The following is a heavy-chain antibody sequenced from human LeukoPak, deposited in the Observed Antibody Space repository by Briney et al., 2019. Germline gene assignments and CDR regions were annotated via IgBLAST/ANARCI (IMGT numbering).Heavy chain of an antibody. Sequence: GGSLRLSCAASAFTFSSYSMNWVRQAPGKGLEWISYVSSSSSIMYYADSVKGRFTISRDNAKNSLYLQMNSLRAEDTAVYYCAWAGGTTFPAFDIWGQGTMVTVSS. V-gene: IGHV3-48*04. D-gene: IGHD1-1*01. CDR2: VSSSSSIM. CDR3: AWAGGTTFPAFDI. CDR1: AFTFSSYS. J-gene: IGHJ3*02.